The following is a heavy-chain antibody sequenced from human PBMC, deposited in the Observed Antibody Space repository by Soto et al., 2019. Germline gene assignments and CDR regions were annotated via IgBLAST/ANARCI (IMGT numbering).Heavy chain of an antibody. Sequence: GGSLRLSCVGSGFNFNGFWMNWVRQAPGKGLEWVANIRQDGIERNYVDSVRGRFTVSRDNAKNSLYLQMNTLGADDTAVYYCVRDGDYSTNGLYYDRYDYWGQGTLVTVSS. D-gene: IGHD2-8*01. CDR3: VRDGDYSTNGLYYDRYDY. CDR2: IRQDGIER. J-gene: IGHJ4*02. V-gene: IGHV3-7*05. CDR1: GFNFNGFW.